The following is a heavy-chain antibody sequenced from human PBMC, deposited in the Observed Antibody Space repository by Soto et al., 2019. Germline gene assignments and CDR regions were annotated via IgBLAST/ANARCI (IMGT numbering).Heavy chain of an antibody. J-gene: IGHJ3*02. CDR1: GGSISSSSYY. D-gene: IGHD3-16*02. CDR2: IYYSGST. CDR3: AKTHYDYVWGSYRPDAFDI. Sequence: ETLSLTCSVSGGSISSSSYYWGWIRQPPGKGLEWIGSIYYSGSTYDDPSLKSRVTISVDTSKNQISLKLSSVTAADTAVYYCAKTHYDYVWGSYRPDAFDIWGQGTMVTVSS. V-gene: IGHV4-39*01.